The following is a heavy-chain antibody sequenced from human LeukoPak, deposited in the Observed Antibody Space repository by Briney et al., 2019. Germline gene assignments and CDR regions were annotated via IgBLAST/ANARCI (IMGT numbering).Heavy chain of an antibody. V-gene: IGHV3-74*01. CDR1: GFTFSNHW. CDR3: ARGGSDTAMAHDY. Sequence: GGSLRLSCAAPGFTFSNHWMHWVRQAPGKGLMWVSRINRGGSRTDYADSVKGRFTISRDDAKNTLYLQLNSLRAEDTAVYFCARGGSDTAMAHDYWGQGTLVTVSS. D-gene: IGHD5-18*01. CDR2: INRGGSRT. J-gene: IGHJ4*02.